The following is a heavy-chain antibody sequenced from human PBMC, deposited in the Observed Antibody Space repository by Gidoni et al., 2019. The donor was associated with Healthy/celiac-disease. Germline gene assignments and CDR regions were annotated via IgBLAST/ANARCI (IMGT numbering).Heavy chain of an antibody. CDR2: ISSSSSYI. CDR1: GFTFSSYS. V-gene: IGHV3-21*01. D-gene: IGHD6-19*01. Sequence: EVQLVESGGGLVKPGGSLRLSCAASGFTFSSYSMNWVRQAPGKGLEWVSSISSSSSYIYYADSVKGRFTISRDNAKNSLYLQMNSLRAEDTAVYYCARAGGIAVAHYGMDVWGQGTTVTVSS. J-gene: IGHJ6*02. CDR3: ARAGGIAVAHYGMDV.